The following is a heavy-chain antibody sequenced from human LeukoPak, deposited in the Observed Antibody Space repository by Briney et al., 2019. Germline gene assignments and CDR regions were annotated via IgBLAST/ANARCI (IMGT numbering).Heavy chain of an antibody. CDR2: IYSGGST. CDR1: GFTVSSNY. Sequence: GGSLRLSCAASGFTVSSNYMSWVRRAPGKGLEWVSVIYSGGSTYYADSVKGRFTISRDNSKNTLYLQMNSLRAEDTAVYYCARGSSGYYFDYFDYWGQGTLVTVSS. CDR3: ARGSSGYYFDYFDY. V-gene: IGHV3-53*01. D-gene: IGHD3-22*01. J-gene: IGHJ4*02.